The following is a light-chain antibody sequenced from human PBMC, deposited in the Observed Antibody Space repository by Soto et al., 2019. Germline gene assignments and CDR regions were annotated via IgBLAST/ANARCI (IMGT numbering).Light chain of an antibody. CDR1: SSDVGGYNY. J-gene: IGLJ2*01. CDR3: SSYTSSSTLV. CDR2: DVS. V-gene: IGLV2-14*01. Sequence: QSALTQPASVSGSPGQSITISCTGTSSDVGGYNYVSWYQQHPGKAPKLVIYDVSNRPSGVSNRFSGSKSGNTASLTISGLQAEDEADYYCSSYTSSSTLVFGGGTKGHRP.